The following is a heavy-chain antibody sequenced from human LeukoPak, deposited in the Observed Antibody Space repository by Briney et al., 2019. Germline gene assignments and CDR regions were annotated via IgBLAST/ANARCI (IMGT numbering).Heavy chain of an antibody. CDR2: INHSGST. V-gene: IGHV4-34*01. CDR1: GGSISSYY. CDR3: ARGRKQWLVPEYFQH. J-gene: IGHJ1*01. Sequence: PSETLSLTCTVSGGSISSYYWSWIRQPPGKGLEWIGEINHSGSTNYNPSLKSRVTISVDTSKNQFSLKLSSVTAADTAVYYCARGRKQWLVPEYFQHWGQGTLVTVSS. D-gene: IGHD6-19*01.